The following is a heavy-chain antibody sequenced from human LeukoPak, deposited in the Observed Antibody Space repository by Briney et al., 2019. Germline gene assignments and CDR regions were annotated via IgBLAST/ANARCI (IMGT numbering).Heavy chain of an antibody. CDR1: GGSITNYY. CDR2: IYTSGST. J-gene: IGHJ4*02. Sequence: SETLSLTCSVSGGSITNYYWTWIRQPAGKGLEWIGRIYTSGSTNYNPSLKSRVTMSVDTSKNQFSLKLSSVTAADTAVYYCVISSGYYTYDYWGQGTLVTVSS. D-gene: IGHD3-22*01. CDR3: VISSGYYTYDY. V-gene: IGHV4-4*07.